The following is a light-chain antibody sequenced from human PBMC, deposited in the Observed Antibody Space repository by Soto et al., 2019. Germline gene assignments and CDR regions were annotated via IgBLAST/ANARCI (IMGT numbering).Light chain of an antibody. CDR2: DAS. CDR1: QSISSW. CDR3: QQYNSYLYT. J-gene: IGKJ2*01. V-gene: IGKV1-5*01. Sequence: DIQMTQSPSTLSASVGDRVTITCRASQSISSWLAWYQQKPGKAPKLLIYDASSLESGDPSRFSGSESGTEFTLTISSLQPDDFATYYCQQYNSYLYTFGQGTKLEIK.